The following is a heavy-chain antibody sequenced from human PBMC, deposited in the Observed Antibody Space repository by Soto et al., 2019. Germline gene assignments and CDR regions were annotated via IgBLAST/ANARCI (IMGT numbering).Heavy chain of an antibody. CDR3: ARKRGVDGGYACLNYFDY. D-gene: IGHD2-15*01. J-gene: IGHJ4*02. CDR2: ISGSASTM. Sequence: GGSLRLSCAASGFTFSDYYMSWIRQAPGKGLEWVSYISGSASTMYFADSVKGRFTISRDNARNSLYLHLDSLRAEDTAVYYCARKRGVDGGYACLNYFDYWGQGTLVTVSS. CDR1: GFTFSDYY. V-gene: IGHV3-11*01.